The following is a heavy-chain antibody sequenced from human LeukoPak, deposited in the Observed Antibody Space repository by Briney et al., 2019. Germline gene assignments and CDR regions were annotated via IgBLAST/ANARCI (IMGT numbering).Heavy chain of an antibody. J-gene: IGHJ4*02. CDR2: ISWDGGST. D-gene: IGHD2-21*02. Sequence: GGSLRLSCAASGFTFDDYAMHWVRQAPGKGLEWVSLISWDGGSTYYADSVKGRFTISRDNSKNSLYLQMNSLRAEDTALYYCAICGGDCYHFDYWGQGTLVTVSS. CDR1: GFTFDDYA. CDR3: AICGGDCYHFDY. V-gene: IGHV3-43D*03.